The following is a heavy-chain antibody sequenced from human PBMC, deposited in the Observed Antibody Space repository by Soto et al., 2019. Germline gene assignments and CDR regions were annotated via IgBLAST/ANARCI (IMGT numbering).Heavy chain of an antibody. V-gene: IGHV1-69*08. CDR2: IIPILGIA. D-gene: IGHD3-10*01. J-gene: IGHJ1*01. CDR3: ARDHGYYDGSGSYFQH. CDR1: GGTFSSYT. Sequence: QVQLVQSGAEVKKPGSSVKVSCKASGGTFSSYTISWVRQAPGQGLEWMGRIIPILGIANYAQKFQGRVTITADKSTSTAYMELSSLRSEDTAVYSCARDHGYYDGSGSYFQHWGQGTLVTVSS.